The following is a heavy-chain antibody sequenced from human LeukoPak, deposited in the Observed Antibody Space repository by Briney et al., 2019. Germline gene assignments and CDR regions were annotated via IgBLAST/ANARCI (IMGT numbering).Heavy chain of an antibody. Sequence: GGSLRLSCAASGFTFSSYAMHWVRQAPGKGLEWVAVISYDGSNKYYADSVKGRFTISRDNAKKSLYLQMNSLRAEDTAVYYCARVGPWVNPDYYYYYMDVWGKGTTVTVSS. D-gene: IGHD1-14*01. V-gene: IGHV3-30*04. CDR3: ARVGPWVNPDYYYYYMDV. J-gene: IGHJ6*03. CDR2: ISYDGSNK. CDR1: GFTFSSYA.